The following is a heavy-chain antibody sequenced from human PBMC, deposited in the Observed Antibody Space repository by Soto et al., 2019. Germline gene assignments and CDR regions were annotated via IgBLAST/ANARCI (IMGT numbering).Heavy chain of an antibody. J-gene: IGHJ4*02. D-gene: IGHD5-18*01. CDR2: IYSGGST. V-gene: IGHV3-66*04. CDR3: ARHGYNYGGGYFDY. Sequence: EVQLVESGGGLVQPGGSLRLSCAASGVTVSSNYMSWVRQAPGKGLEWVSAIYSGGSTYYADSVKGRFTISRDNSKNTLYLQMNRLRAEDTAVYYWARHGYNYGGGYFDYWGQGTLVTVSS. CDR1: GVTVSSNY.